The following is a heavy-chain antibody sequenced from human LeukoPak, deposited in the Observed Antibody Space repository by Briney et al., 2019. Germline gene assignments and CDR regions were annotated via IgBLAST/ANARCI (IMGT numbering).Heavy chain of an antibody. D-gene: IGHD6-19*01. Sequence: PSETLSLTCTVSRGSISSYYWSWIRQPPGKGLEWIGYMYNKGSTNYNPSFKSRVTISVDTSKNQFSLKLRSLTAADTAVYYCARDRPGIAVAGDAFDIWGQGTMVTVSS. V-gene: IGHV4-59*01. CDR3: ARDRPGIAVAGDAFDI. CDR1: RGSISSYY. CDR2: MYNKGST. J-gene: IGHJ3*02.